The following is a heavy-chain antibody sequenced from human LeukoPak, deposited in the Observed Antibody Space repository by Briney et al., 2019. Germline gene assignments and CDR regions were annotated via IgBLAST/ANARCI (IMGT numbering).Heavy chain of an antibody. CDR1: GFTFSSYA. V-gene: IGHV3-23*01. Sequence: GGSLRLSCAASGFTFSSYAMSWVRQAPGKGLEWVSAISGSGGSTYYADSVKGRFTISRDNSKNTLYLQMNSLRAEDTAVYYCAKKADTAMAPIYYYYYMDVWGKGTTVTVSS. CDR2: ISGSGGST. CDR3: AKKADTAMAPIYYYYYMDV. J-gene: IGHJ6*03. D-gene: IGHD5-18*01.